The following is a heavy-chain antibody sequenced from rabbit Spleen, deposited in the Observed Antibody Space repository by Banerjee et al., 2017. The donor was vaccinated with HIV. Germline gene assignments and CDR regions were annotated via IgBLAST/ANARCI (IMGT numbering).Heavy chain of an antibody. CDR1: GFSFSSSYY. Sequence: QSLEESGGDLVKPGASLTLTCTASGFSFSSSYYMCWVRQAPGKGLECIACIYAGSSDSTYYANWAEGRFTISKASSTTVTLQMTSLTVADTATYFCARGSATMTMVITGYYLNLWGPGTLVTVS. CDR2: IYAGSSDST. D-gene: IGHD2-1*01. V-gene: IGHV1S40*01. J-gene: IGHJ4*01. CDR3: ARGSATMTMVITGYYLNL.